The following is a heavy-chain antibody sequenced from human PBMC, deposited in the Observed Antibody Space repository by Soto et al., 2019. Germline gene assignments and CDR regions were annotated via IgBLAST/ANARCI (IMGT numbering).Heavy chain of an antibody. CDR2: IIPIFGTA. V-gene: IGHV1-69*13. Sequence: SVKVSCKASGGTFSGYAISWVRQAPGQGLEWMGGIIPIFGTANYAQKFQGRVTITADESTSTAYMELSSLRSEDTAVYYCARERIGRNYYDSSGNDAFDIWGQGTMVTVSS. CDR1: GGTFSGYA. D-gene: IGHD3-22*01. CDR3: ARERIGRNYYDSSGNDAFDI. J-gene: IGHJ3*02.